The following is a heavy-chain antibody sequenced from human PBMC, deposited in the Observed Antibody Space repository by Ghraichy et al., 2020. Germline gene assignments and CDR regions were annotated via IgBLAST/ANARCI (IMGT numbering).Heavy chain of an antibody. J-gene: IGHJ4*02. CDR2: ISVGGGT. CDR3: AKDQVGVVPDYFDY. CDR1: GFTLSSYA. Sequence: ETLSLTCAASGFTLSSYAMTWIRQAPGKGLEWVSSISVGGGTYYADSVKGRFTISRDNSKNTLYLQMNSLRADDTAVYYCAKDQVGVVPDYFDYWGQGTLVTVSS. V-gene: IGHV3-23*01. D-gene: IGHD2-15*01.